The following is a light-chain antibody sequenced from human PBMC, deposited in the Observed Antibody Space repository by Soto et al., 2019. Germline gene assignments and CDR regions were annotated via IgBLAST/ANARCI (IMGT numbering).Light chain of an antibody. CDR3: QQSYSTPQT. V-gene: IGKV1-39*01. CDR1: QSISSY. Sequence: DIQMTQSPSSLSASVGDRVIITCRASQSISSYLNWYQQKPGKAPKLLIYATSSLQSGVPSRFSGSGSGTDFTLTISSLQPEDFATYDCQQSYSTPQTFGGGTKVEIK. CDR2: ATS. J-gene: IGKJ4*01.